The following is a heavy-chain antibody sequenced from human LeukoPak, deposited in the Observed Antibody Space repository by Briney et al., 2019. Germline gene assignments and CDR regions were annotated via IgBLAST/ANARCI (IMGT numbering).Heavy chain of an antibody. J-gene: IGHJ6*02. Sequence: GGSLRLSCAASGFTFSSYAMSWVRQAPGKGLGWVSAISGSGGSTYYADSVRGRFTISRDNSKNTLYLQMNSLRAEDTAVYYCAKSKIVVVPAPNVYYYGMDVWGQGTTATVSS. D-gene: IGHD2-2*01. V-gene: IGHV3-23*01. CDR1: GFTFSSYA. CDR3: AKSKIVVVPAPNVYYYGMDV. CDR2: ISGSGGST.